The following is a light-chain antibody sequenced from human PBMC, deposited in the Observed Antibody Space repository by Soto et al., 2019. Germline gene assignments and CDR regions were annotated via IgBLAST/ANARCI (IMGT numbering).Light chain of an antibody. J-gene: IGKJ5*01. CDR3: QQRHNWPIT. V-gene: IGKV1-5*03. CDR2: KAS. Sequence: IQMPQYPSSLSAYVGDRVTITCRASQTISSWLAWYQQKPGKAPKLLIYKASTLKSGVPSRFSGSGSGTDFTLTISSLEPEDFGVYYCQQRHNWPITFGQGRRLEVK. CDR1: QTISSW.